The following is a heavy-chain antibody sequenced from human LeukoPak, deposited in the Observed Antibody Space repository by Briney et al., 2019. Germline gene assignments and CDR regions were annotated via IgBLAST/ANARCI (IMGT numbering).Heavy chain of an antibody. CDR1: GFIFTAFY. D-gene: IGHD2-15*01. Sequence: GASVKVSCKTSGFIFTAFYLHWVRQAPGQGLEWMAWINLNSGYTNYAQKFQGRVIMTRDTSTSTAYMEVPNLTSDDTAMYFCVTSTGYSSTWGAFGIWGQGTMITVSS. V-gene: IGHV1-2*02. CDR2: INLNSGYT. J-gene: IGHJ3*02. CDR3: VTSTGYSSTWGAFGI.